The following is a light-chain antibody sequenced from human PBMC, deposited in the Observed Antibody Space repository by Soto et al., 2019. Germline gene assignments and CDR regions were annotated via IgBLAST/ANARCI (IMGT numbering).Light chain of an antibody. J-gene: IGLJ2*01. CDR2: DVS. V-gene: IGLV2-14*01. Sequence: QSALTQPASVSGSPGQSITISCTGTSSDVGGYNYVSWYQQRPGTSPKLMIYDVSNRPSGVSNRFSGSNSGNTASLTISWLQAEDEADYFCSSYTNTHPRLFGGWTKLTVL. CDR1: SSDVGGYNY. CDR3: SSYTNTHPRL.